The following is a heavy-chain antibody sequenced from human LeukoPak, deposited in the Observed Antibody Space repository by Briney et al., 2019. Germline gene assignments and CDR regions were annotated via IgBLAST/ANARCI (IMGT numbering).Heavy chain of an antibody. J-gene: IGHJ6*02. CDR2: IKSDGSST. D-gene: IGHD2-21*02. Sequence: GGSLRLFCAASGFTFSNYWMHWVRQAPGEALVWVSRIKSDGSSTTYADSVKGRFTISRDNAKNTLYLQMNSLRAEDTAVYYCSRDSLSSCGGDCYSGLDVWGQGTTVTVSS. CDR3: SRDSLSSCGGDCYSGLDV. V-gene: IGHV3-74*01. CDR1: GFTFSNYW.